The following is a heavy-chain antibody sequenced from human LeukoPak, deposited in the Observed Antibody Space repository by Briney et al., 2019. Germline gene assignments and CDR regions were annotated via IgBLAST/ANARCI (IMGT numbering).Heavy chain of an antibody. V-gene: IGHV3-49*03. CDR1: GFTFGDYA. J-gene: IGHJ4*02. D-gene: IGHD4-17*01. CDR3: TRAALGYGDYPWDY. CDR2: IRSKAYGGTT. Sequence: GSLRLSCTASGFTFGDYAMSWFRQAPGKGLEWVGFIRSKAYGGTTEYAASVKGRFTISRDDSKGIAYLQMNSLKTEDTAVYYCTRAALGYGDYPWDYWGQGTLVTVPS.